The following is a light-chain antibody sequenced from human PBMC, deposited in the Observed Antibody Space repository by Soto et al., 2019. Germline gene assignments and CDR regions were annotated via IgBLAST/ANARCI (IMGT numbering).Light chain of an antibody. V-gene: IGKV2D-29*01. CDR2: EVS. CDR3: MQTVQFPLFT. CDR1: QSLLHSDGKTY. Sequence: DILLTQTPLSLSVTPGQPASISCKSSQSLLHSDGKTYLYWYRQKPGQPPHILIYEVSNRFSGVIDKFSRHGSETDFTLKISRVEAEDVGVYYCMQTVQFPLFTLGPGTRVDI. J-gene: IGKJ3*01.